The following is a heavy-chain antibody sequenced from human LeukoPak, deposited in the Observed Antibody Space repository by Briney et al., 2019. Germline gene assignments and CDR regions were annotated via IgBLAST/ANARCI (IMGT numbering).Heavy chain of an antibody. CDR1: GFTFSSYS. J-gene: IGHJ6*02. V-gene: IGHV3-21*01. Sequence: PGGSLRLSCAASGFTFSSYSMNWVRQAPGKRLEWVSSISSSSSYIYYADSVKGRFTISRDNAKNSLYLQMNSLRAEDTAVYYCARDLSYGMDVWGQGTTVTVSS. CDR3: ARDLSYGMDV. CDR2: ISSSSSYI.